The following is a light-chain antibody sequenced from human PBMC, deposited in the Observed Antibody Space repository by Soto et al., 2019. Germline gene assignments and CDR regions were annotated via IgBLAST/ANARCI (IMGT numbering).Light chain of an antibody. Sequence: QSVLTQPPSVSGTPGQRVSISCTGSRSNIGGGYDVHWYLQLPGTDPKLHINGKDNRPSGVPDRYSVARSGTAASLAITVLQAEDEPGYYCQRCDNSLGANVLFVGGTKLTVL. V-gene: IGLV1-40*01. CDR2: GKD. CDR3: QRCDNSLGANVL. J-gene: IGLJ2*01. CDR1: RSNIGGGYD.